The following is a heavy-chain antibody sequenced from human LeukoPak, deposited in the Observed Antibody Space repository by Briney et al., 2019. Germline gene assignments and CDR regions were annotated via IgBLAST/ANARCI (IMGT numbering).Heavy chain of an antibody. J-gene: IGHJ4*02. CDR2: INGKGDSA. V-gene: IGHV3-20*04. CDR3: ARVAVGATFDF. D-gene: IGHD1-26*01. Sequence: PGGSLTLSCAASGFTFDDYSMNWVRQPPGKGLEWVAGINGKGDSACYAVSVKGGFTISRDNAKNSLHLQMSSLRAEETALYYCARVAVGATFDFWGQGTLVTVS. CDR1: GFTFDDYS.